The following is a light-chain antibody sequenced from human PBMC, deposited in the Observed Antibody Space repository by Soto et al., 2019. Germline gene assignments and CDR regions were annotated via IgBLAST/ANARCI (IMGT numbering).Light chain of an antibody. J-gene: IGKJ4*01. Sequence: DIQLTQSPPFLSASVGDRVTITCRASQDITAYLAWYQQKPGKAPTLLIHAASALHTGVPSRFSGTGSDTEFTLTISALQPEDFATYFCQQLNAFPVTFGGGTKVEIK. CDR2: AAS. CDR1: QDITAY. CDR3: QQLNAFPVT. V-gene: IGKV1-9*01.